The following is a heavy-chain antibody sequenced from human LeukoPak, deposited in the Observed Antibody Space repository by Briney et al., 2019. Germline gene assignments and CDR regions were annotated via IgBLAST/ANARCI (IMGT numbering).Heavy chain of an antibody. Sequence: GGSLRLSCVASGFTFDDYGMSWVRQAPGKGLEWVSSINWNSGRTAYADSVKGRFTISRDNAKNSLYLQVSSLRGEDTALYHCAKVTTYGFDAFDIWGRGTMVTVSS. D-gene: IGHD4-17*01. CDR1: GFTFDDYG. CDR3: AKVTTYGFDAFDI. J-gene: IGHJ3*02. V-gene: IGHV3-20*01. CDR2: INWNSGRT.